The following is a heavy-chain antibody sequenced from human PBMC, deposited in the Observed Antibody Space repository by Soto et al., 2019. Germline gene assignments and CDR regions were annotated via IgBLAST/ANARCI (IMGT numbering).Heavy chain of an antibody. CDR1: GYTFTSYG. J-gene: IGHJ4*02. CDR2: VSAYNGNT. D-gene: IGHD6-13*01. Sequence: ASVKVSCKASGYTFTSYGFSWVRQAPGQGLDWMGWVSAYNGNTNYAQKLQGRVTMTTDTSTSTAYMELRSLRSDDTAVYYCARGRSSTRYLTPYYFDYWGQGTLVTVSS. CDR3: ARGRSSTRYLTPYYFDY. V-gene: IGHV1-18*01.